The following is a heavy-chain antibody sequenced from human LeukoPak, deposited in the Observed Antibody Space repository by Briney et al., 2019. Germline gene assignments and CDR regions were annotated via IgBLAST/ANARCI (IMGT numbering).Heavy chain of an antibody. CDR1: GFTFSSDW. CDR2: IKPDEGEK. D-gene: IGHD3-10*01. CDR3: VRYYTRQSWYFDL. Sequence: SGGSLRLSCAASGFTFSSDWMIWVRQSPGKGLEWVANIKPDEGEKYYVDSVKGRFTVSRDNAKNSLYLQMNSLRAEDTAVYYCVRYYTRQSWYFDLWGRGTLVTVSS. J-gene: IGHJ2*01. V-gene: IGHV3-7*01.